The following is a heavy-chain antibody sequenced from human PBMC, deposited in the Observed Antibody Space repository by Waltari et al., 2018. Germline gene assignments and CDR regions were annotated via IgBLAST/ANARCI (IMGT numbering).Heavy chain of an antibody. CDR3: ARDYYYDSSGYYGLDP. V-gene: IGHV3-20*04. J-gene: IGHJ5*02. CDR2: IHWNGDGA. Sequence: EVQVVESGGGVVRPGGSLRLSCTASGFTFNNYGLSWVRQGPGKGLDGVCGIHWNGDGASYADAVKGRFTISRDNAENSLHLQMNSLTAEDTALYFCARDYYYDSSGYYGLDPWGQGTLVTVS. D-gene: IGHD3-22*01. CDR1: GFTFNNYG.